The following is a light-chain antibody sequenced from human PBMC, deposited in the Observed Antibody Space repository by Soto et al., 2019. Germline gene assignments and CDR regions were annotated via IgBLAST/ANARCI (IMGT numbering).Light chain of an antibody. CDR1: QSVSSY. CDR2: GAS. J-gene: IGKJ4*01. Sequence: DIESTRFPARKTVAPGKRANLSCRASQSVSSYLAWYEQKPGQAARLLIYGASNRATDIPARFSGSGSGTELTRTMCSLQCGDFVIYYCEQYNNWALIFGGGTQVDIK. V-gene: IGKV3-15*01. CDR3: EQYNNWALI.